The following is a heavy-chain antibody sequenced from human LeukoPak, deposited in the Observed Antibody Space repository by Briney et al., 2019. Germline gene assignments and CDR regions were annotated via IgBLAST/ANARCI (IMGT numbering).Heavy chain of an antibody. D-gene: IGHD6-13*01. CDR2: IIPIFGTA. J-gene: IGHJ4*02. V-gene: IGHV1-69*05. CDR1: GGTFSSYA. CDR3: ARATRAAAGQRVDY. Sequence: SVKVSCKASGGTFSSYAISWVRQAPGQGLEWMGGIIPIFGTANYAQKLQGRVTMTTDTSTSTAYMELRSLRSDDTAVYYCARATRAAAGQRVDYWGQGTLVTVSS.